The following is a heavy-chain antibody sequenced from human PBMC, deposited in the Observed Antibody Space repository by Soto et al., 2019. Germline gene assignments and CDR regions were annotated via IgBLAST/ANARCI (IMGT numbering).Heavy chain of an antibody. J-gene: IGHJ6*02. CDR2: IKTKPYRGTT. CDR3: TRNGNSVPSDYYYYGLDV. D-gene: IGHD4-17*01. V-gene: IGHV3-49*05. CDR1: GFTFGDYA. Sequence: KSGGSLRLSCTASGFTFGDYAVSWFRQAPGKGLEWVGFIKTKPYRGTTEYAASVKGRFTISRDDSKSIAYLQMNSLKTEDTAVYYCTRNGNSVPSDYYYYGLDVWGQGTTVTVSS.